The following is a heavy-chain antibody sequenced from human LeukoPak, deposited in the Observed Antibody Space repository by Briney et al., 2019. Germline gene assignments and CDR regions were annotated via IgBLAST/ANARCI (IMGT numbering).Heavy chain of an antibody. V-gene: IGHV3-30-3*01. Sequence: GGSLRLSCAASGFTFSSYAMHWVRQAPGKGLECVAIISYDGSNKYYADSVKGRLTISRDNSKNTLYLQMNSLRAEDTAVYYCARDLGYNLLGFYYYGMDVWGQGTTVTVSS. CDR3: ARDLGYNLLGFYYYGMDV. CDR1: GFTFSSYA. J-gene: IGHJ6*02. D-gene: IGHD5-24*01. CDR2: ISYDGSNK.